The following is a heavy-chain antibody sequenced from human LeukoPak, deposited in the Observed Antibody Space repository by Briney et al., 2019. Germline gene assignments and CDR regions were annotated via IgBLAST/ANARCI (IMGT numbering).Heavy chain of an antibody. CDR3: AKDQEGYHRPIDY. Sequence: GGSLRLSCAASGFTFSSYDMSWVRQAPGKGLEWVSGITYSSGYTYYADSVKGRFTISRDNSRNTLFLQMNSLRAEDSAIYYCAKDQEGYHRPIDYWGQGTLVTVSS. J-gene: IGHJ4*02. D-gene: IGHD5-24*01. V-gene: IGHV3-23*01. CDR1: GFTFSSYD. CDR2: ITYSSGYT.